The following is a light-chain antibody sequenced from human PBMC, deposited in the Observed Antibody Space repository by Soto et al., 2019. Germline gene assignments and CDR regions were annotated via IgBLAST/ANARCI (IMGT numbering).Light chain of an antibody. Sequence: QSVLTQPHSVSGAPGQRVTISCTGSSSNIGAGYDVHWYQQLPGTAPKLLIYGNSNRPSGVPDRFSGSKSGTSASLVITGLQAEDEADYYCQSYDSSLSGWVFGGGTKLTVL. CDR3: QSYDSSLSGWV. CDR1: SSNIGAGYD. J-gene: IGLJ3*02. V-gene: IGLV1-40*01. CDR2: GNS.